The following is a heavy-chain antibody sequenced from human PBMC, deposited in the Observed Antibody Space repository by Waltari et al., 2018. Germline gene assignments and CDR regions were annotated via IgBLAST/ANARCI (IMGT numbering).Heavy chain of an antibody. V-gene: IGHV4-59*01. CDR3: ARDLRAHYYDSSGFDY. CDR2: IYYSGST. J-gene: IGHJ4*02. D-gene: IGHD3-22*01. Sequence: QVQLQESGPGLVKPSETLSLPCTVSGGSISSSYWSWIRQPPGKGLEWIGYIYYSGSTNYNPSLKSRVTISVDTSKNQFSLKLSSVTAADTAVYYCARDLRAHYYDSSGFDYWGQGTLVTVSS. CDR1: GGSISSSY.